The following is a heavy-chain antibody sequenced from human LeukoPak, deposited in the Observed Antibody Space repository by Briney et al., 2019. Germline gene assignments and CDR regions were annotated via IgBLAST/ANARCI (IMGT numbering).Heavy chain of an antibody. CDR3: ARVIMVRGLTFYYYAMDV. J-gene: IGHJ6*02. CDR2: IHYSGST. V-gene: IGHV4-61*01. Sequence: SETLSLTCTVSGGSVNSASYYWSWIRQPPGKGLECIGYIHYSGSTKFNPSLKSRVTISVDTSKNQFSLKLSSVTAADTAVYFCARVIMVRGLTFYYYAMDVWGQGTTVTVSS. CDR1: GGSVNSASYY. D-gene: IGHD3-10*01.